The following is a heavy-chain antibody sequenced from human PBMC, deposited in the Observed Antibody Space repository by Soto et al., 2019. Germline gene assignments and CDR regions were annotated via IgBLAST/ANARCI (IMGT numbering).Heavy chain of an antibody. CDR2: IYYSGST. CDR3: ARGTRLHTWYGYDGHRDAFDF. Sequence: SETLSLTCTVSGGSISSSSYYWGWVRQPPGKGLEWIGNIYYSGSTYYNPSLKSRVTISLDSSKNQFSLKLTSVTAADTTVYYCARGTRLHTWYGYDGHRDAFDFWGQGTMVT. D-gene: IGHD5-12*01. J-gene: IGHJ3*01. V-gene: IGHV4-39*01. CDR1: GGSISSSSYY.